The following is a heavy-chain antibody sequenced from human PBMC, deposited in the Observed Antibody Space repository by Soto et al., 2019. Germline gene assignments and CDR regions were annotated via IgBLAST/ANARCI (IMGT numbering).Heavy chain of an antibody. J-gene: IGHJ3*01. CDR2: IHTTGDRI. D-gene: IGHD4-17*01. Sequence: SLRLSCTTSNFIFSTYAMTWIRQAPGGRLEWVASIHTTGDRIAYADSLRGRFTVSRDNSENTLSLQMNSLRAEDTAIYYCTRDPNGDHVGAFDFWDQGTMVTVSS. CDR3: TRDPNGDHVGAFDF. V-gene: IGHV3-23*01. CDR1: NFIFSTYA.